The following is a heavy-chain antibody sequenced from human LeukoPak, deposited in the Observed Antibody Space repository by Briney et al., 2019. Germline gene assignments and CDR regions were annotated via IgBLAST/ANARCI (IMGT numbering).Heavy chain of an antibody. Sequence: GSLRLSCATSGFTFSSNAMNWVRQAPGKGLEWVSGISSSGETTYYADSVKGRFTISRDNSKNTLYLQMNSLRPEDTAVYYCVKRRYAGYNYFDYWGQGTLATVSS. D-gene: IGHD5-24*01. CDR2: ISSSGETT. J-gene: IGHJ4*02. V-gene: IGHV3-23*01. CDR1: GFTFSSNA. CDR3: VKRRYAGYNYFDY.